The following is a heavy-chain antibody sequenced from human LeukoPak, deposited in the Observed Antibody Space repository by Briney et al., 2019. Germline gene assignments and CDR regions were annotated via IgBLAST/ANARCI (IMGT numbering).Heavy chain of an antibody. V-gene: IGHV4-59*08. D-gene: IGHD2-2*01. CDR1: GGSISSYH. CDR2: IYYSGST. J-gene: IGHJ3*02. Sequence: PSETLPLTCTVSGGSISSYHWSRIRQPPGKGLEWIGYIYYSGSTNYNPSLKSRVTISVDTSKNEFSLKVSSVTAADTAVYYCAGSCSSTSCPHGDRDAFDIWGQGTMVTVSS. CDR3: AGSCSSTSCPHGDRDAFDI.